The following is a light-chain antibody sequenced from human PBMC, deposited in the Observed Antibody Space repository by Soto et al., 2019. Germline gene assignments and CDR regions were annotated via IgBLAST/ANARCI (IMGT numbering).Light chain of an antibody. J-gene: IGKJ4*01. Sequence: EIVLKQSPATLSLSTGERATLSCRASQSVSSYLVWYQQKPGQAPRLLIYGASSRATGIPDRFSGSGSGTDFTLTISRLEPEDFAVYYCQQYGSSSSTFGGGTKVDIK. CDR2: GAS. V-gene: IGKV3-20*01. CDR1: QSVSSY. CDR3: QQYGSSSST.